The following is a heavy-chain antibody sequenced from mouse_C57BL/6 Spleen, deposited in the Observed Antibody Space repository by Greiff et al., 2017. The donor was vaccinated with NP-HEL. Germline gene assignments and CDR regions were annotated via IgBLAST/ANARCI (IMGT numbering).Heavy chain of an antibody. CDR1: GYAFSSYW. D-gene: IGHD1-1*01. J-gene: IGHJ2*01. V-gene: IGHV1-80*01. CDR2: IYPGDGDT. CDR3: ARSDTTVEDY. Sequence: QVQLKESGAELVKPGASVKISCKASGYAFSSYWMNWVKQRPGKGLEWIGQIYPGDGDTNYNGKFKGKATLTADKSSSTAYMQLSSLTSEDSAVYFCARSDTTVEDYWGQGTTLTVSS.